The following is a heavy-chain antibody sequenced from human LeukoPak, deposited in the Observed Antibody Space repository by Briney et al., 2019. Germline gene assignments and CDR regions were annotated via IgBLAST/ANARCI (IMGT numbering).Heavy chain of an antibody. V-gene: IGHV4-59*12. CDR3: ARTTGYYKYAY. CDR2: IYHSGST. Sequence: SETLSLTCTVSGGSMSSYYWSWIRQPPGKGLEWIGEIYHSGSTNYNPSLKSRVTISVDKSKNQFSLKLSSVTAADTAVYYCARTTGYYKYAYWGQGTLVTVSS. D-gene: IGHD3-9*01. CDR1: GGSMSSYY. J-gene: IGHJ4*02.